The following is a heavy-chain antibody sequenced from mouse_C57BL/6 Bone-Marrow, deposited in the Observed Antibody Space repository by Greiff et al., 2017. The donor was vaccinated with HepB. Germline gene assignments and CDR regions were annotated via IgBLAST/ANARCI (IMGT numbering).Heavy chain of an antibody. V-gene: IGHV1-76*01. Sequence: QVHVKQSGAELVRPGASVKLSCKASGYTFTDYYINWVKQRPGQGLEWIARIYPGSGNTYYNEKFKGKATLTAEKSSSTAYMQLSSLTSEDSAVYFCARGYGSTSFDYWGQGTTLTVSS. CDR2: IYPGSGNT. CDR1: GYTFTDYY. D-gene: IGHD1-1*01. CDR3: ARGYGSTSFDY. J-gene: IGHJ2*01.